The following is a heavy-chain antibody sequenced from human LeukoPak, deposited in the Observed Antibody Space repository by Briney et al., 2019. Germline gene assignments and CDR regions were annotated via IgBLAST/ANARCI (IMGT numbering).Heavy chain of an antibody. Sequence: SETLSLTCTVSSGSLGSYYWDWLRQPAGKGLEWIGHIYTSGSTNYNPSLKSRVTMSVDTSKNQFSLKLNSVTAADTAFYYCARGHYGDYRNWFDPWGQGTLVTVSS. D-gene: IGHD4-17*01. J-gene: IGHJ5*02. V-gene: IGHV4-4*07. CDR2: IYTSGST. CDR3: ARGHYGDYRNWFDP. CDR1: SGSLGSYY.